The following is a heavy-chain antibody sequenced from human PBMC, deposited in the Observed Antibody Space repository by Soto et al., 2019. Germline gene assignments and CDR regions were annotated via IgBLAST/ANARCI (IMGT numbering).Heavy chain of an antibody. J-gene: IGHJ5*02. D-gene: IGHD3-10*01. CDR3: ARAMVRGGWFDP. V-gene: IGHV4-59*01. CDR2: IYYSGST. Sequence: QVQLQESGPGLVKPSETLSLTCTVSGGSISSYYWSWIRQPPGKGLEWIGYIYYSGSTNYNPSLTSRVTIAVDTSKNQFSLKLSSVTAADTAVYYCARAMVRGGWFDPWGQGTLVTVSS. CDR1: GGSISSYY.